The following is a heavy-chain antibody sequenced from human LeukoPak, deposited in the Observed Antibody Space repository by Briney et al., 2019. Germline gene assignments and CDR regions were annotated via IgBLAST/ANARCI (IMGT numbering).Heavy chain of an antibody. CDR1: GFTVSSNY. D-gene: IGHD6-19*01. Sequence: PGGSLRLSCAASGFTVSSNYMSWVRQAPGKGLEWVSVIYSGGSTYYADSVKGRFTISSDNSKNTLYLQMNCLRAEDTAVYYCARDYRYSSGDWGQGTLVTVSS. J-gene: IGHJ4*02. CDR2: IYSGGST. V-gene: IGHV3-53*01. CDR3: ARDYRYSSGD.